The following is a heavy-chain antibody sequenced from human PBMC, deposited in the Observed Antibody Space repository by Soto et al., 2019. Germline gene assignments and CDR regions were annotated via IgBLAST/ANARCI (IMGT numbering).Heavy chain of an antibody. CDR1: GFTFSSYG. V-gene: IGHV3-30*18. Sequence: QVQLVESGGGVVQPGRSLRLSCAASGFTFSSYGMHWVRQAPGKGLEWVAVISYDGSDKYYADSVKGRFTISRDNSNNTLYLQMDSLRAEDTAVYYWAKGVVVATTHFQHWGQGTLVTVSS. J-gene: IGHJ1*01. CDR3: AKGVVVATTHFQH. CDR2: ISYDGSDK. D-gene: IGHD2-15*01.